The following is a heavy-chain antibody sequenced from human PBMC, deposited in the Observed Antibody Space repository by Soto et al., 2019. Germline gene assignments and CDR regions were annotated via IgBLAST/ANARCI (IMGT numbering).Heavy chain of an antibody. CDR1: GFTFSSYG. V-gene: IGHV3-30*03. CDR2: ISYDGSNK. CDR3: ATRRGDGDDYYYSYMDV. Sequence: QVQLVESGGGVVQPGRSLRLSCAASGFTFSSYGMHWVRQAPGKGLEWVAVISYDGSNKYYADSVKGRFTISRDNSKKTLYLQMNSLRAEDTAVYYCATRRGDGDDYYYSYMDVWGKGTTVTVSS. D-gene: IGHD4-17*01. J-gene: IGHJ6*03.